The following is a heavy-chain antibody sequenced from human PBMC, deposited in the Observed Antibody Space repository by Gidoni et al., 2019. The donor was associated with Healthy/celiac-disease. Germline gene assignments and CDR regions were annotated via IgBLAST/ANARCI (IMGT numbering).Heavy chain of an antibody. CDR3: AKDFQGSSWYEEYFQH. CDR1: GFTFSSYA. Sequence: EVQLLESGGGLVQPGGSLRLSCAASGFTFSSYAMSWVRQAPGKGLEWVSAISGSGGSTYYADSVKGRFTISRDNSKNTLYLQMNSLRAEDTAVYYCAKDFQGSSWYEEYFQHWGQGTLVTVSS. CDR2: ISGSGGST. D-gene: IGHD6-13*01. V-gene: IGHV3-23*01. J-gene: IGHJ1*01.